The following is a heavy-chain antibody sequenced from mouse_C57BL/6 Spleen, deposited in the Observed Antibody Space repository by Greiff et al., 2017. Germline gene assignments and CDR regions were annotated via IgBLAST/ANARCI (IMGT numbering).Heavy chain of an antibody. CDR1: GYAFSSYW. Sequence: VQLQESGAELVKPGASVKISCKASGYAFSSYWMHWVKQRPGQGLEWIGQIYPGDGDTNYNGKFKGKATLTADKSSSTAYMQLSSLTSEDSAVYFCATSYFDVWGKGTTLTVSS. V-gene: IGHV1-80*01. CDR2: IYPGDGDT. CDR3: ATSYFDV. J-gene: IGHJ1*03.